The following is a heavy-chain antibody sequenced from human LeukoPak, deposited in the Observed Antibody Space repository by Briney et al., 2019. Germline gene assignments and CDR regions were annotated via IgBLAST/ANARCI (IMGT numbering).Heavy chain of an antibody. J-gene: IGHJ4*02. CDR3: AREGIAVAGIFDY. D-gene: IGHD6-19*01. V-gene: IGHV3-30-3*01. CDR2: ISYDGSNK. Sequence: QPGGSLRLSCAASGFTFSSYAMHWVRQAPGKGLEWVAVISYDGSNKYYADSVKGRFTISRDNSKNTLYLQMNSLRAEDTAVYYCAREGIAVAGIFDYWGQGTLLTVSS. CDR1: GFTFSSYA.